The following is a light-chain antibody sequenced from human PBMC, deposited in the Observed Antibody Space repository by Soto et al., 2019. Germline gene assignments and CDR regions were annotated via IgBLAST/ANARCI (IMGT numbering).Light chain of an antibody. J-gene: IGLJ1*01. V-gene: IGLV2-14*01. Sequence: QSALTQPASVSGSPGQSITISYTGTSSDVGGYDYVSWYQLHPGKAPKLMIFEVSNRPSGVSYRFSGSKSGNTASLTISGLQVEDEADYFCSSYSISTAYLFGTGTKLTVL. CDR2: EVS. CDR1: SSDVGGYDY. CDR3: SSYSISTAYL.